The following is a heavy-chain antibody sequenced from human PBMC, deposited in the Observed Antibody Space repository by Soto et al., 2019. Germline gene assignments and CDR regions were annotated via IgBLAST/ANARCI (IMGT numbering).Heavy chain of an antibody. D-gene: IGHD2-15*01. CDR1: GGTFSSYT. V-gene: IGHV1-69*08. Sequence: QVQLVQSGAEVKKPGSSVKVSCKASGGTFSSYTISWVRQAPGQGLEWMGRIIPILGIANYAQKFQGRVTITAYKSTSTAYMELSSLRSEDTAVYYCARDGAGYCSGGSCYVYWGQGTLVTVSS. CDR2: IIPILGIA. CDR3: ARDGAGYCSGGSCYVY. J-gene: IGHJ4*02.